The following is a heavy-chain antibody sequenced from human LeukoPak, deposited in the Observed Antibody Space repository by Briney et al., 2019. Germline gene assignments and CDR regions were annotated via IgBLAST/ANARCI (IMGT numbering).Heavy chain of an antibody. V-gene: IGHV4-34*01. CDR2: INHSGST. J-gene: IGHJ6*02. CDR3: ARGLVVPAAIHPNYYYYGMDV. Sequence: SETLSLTCAVYGGSLSGYYWSWIRQPPGKGREWIGEINHSGSTNYNPSLKSRVTISVDTSKNQFSLKLSSVTAADTAVYCCARGLVVPAAIHPNYYYYGMDVWGQGTTVTVSS. CDR1: GGSLSGYY. D-gene: IGHD2-2*02.